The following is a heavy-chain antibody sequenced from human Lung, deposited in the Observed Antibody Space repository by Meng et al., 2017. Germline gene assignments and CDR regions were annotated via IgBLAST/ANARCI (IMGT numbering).Heavy chain of an antibody. CDR1: GGSISSNNW. V-gene: IGHV4-4*02. D-gene: IGHD3-22*01. CDR2: VYHSGST. J-gene: IGHJ4*02. Sequence: QVQRQESGPGLVKPSGTLSLTCAVPGGSISSNNWWSWVRQTPGRGLEWIGEVYHSGSTNYNPSLKSRVIISVNNSKNQFSLKLTSVTAADTAVYYCARDDSGYADFDSWGQGTLVTVSS. CDR3: ARDDSGYADFDS.